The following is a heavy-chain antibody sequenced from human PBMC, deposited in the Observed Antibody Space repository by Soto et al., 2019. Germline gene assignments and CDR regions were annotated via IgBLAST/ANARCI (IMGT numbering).Heavy chain of an antibody. CDR3: ARGPSGWFGYDY. CDR1: GFNFGASW. D-gene: IGHD6-19*01. J-gene: IGHJ4*02. CDR2: IKKDGSDK. V-gene: IGHV3-7*01. Sequence: GGSLRLSCAASGFNFGASWMAWVRQAPGKGLEWVADIKKDGSDKNYVDSVKGRVTISRDDAKNSLYLQMNSLRAEDTAVYYCARGPSGWFGYDYWGQGTLVTVSS.